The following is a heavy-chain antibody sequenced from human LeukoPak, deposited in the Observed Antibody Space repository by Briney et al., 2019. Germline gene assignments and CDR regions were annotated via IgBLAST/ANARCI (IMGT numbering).Heavy chain of an antibody. CDR2: ISSTSYYI. V-gene: IGHV3-21*01. CDR3: ARDLVVEMATAAEDY. CDR1: GFNFSTYI. J-gene: IGHJ4*02. D-gene: IGHD5-24*01. Sequence: GGSLRLSCAASGFNFSTYIMNWVRQAPGKGLEWVSSISSTSYYINYAESVKGRFTISRDNAKNSLYLQMNSLRAEDTAVYYCARDLVVEMATAAEDYWGQGTLVTVSS.